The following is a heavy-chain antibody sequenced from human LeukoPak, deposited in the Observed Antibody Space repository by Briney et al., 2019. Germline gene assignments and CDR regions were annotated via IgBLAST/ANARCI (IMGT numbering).Heavy chain of an antibody. J-gene: IGHJ4*02. V-gene: IGHV4-59*13. D-gene: IGHD5-18*01. CDR2: IYYSGST. CDR1: RGSISSYH. CDR3: AMHRDVDTAMGYFDY. Sequence: SETLSLTCTVSRGSISSYHWSWIRQPPGKVLEWIGYIYYSGSTNYNPSLKSRVTISVDTSKNQFSLKLSSVTAADTAVYYCAMHRDVDTAMGYFDYWGQGTLVTVSS.